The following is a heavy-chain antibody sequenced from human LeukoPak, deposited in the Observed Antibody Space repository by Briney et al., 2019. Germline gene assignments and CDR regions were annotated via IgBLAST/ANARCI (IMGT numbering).Heavy chain of an antibody. CDR1: GFTFSSYS. V-gene: IGHV3-48*01. D-gene: IGHD5-24*01. J-gene: IGHJ6*02. CDR2: ISSSSSTI. Sequence: SGGSLRLSCAASGFTFSSYSMNWVRQAPGKGLEWVSYISSSSSTIYYADSVKGRFTISRDNAKNSLYLQMNSLRAEDTAVYYCARDRTKEEMATINDYYGMDVWGQGTTVTVSS. CDR3: ARDRTKEEMATINDYYGMDV.